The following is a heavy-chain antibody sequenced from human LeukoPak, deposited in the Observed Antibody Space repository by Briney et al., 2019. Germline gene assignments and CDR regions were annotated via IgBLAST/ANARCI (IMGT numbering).Heavy chain of an antibody. CDR2: IYWNGNN. CDR3: VHIRGSTPGSTDY. J-gene: IGHJ4*02. CDR1: GFSLSTGQQG. D-gene: IGHD1-26*01. Sequence: GPTLVKTTETLTLTCTCSGFSLSTGQQGVGWIRQPAAKALEWLAVIYWNGNNRYRPSLRNRVSITKDTSKNQVVLSMSDMEPEDTAIYYCVHIRGSTPGSTDYWGQGTLVTVSS. V-gene: IGHV2-5*01.